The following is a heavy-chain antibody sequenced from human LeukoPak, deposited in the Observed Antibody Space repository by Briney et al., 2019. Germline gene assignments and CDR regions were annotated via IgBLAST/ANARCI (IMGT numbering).Heavy chain of an antibody. CDR2: ISYSGSL. D-gene: IGHD1-14*01. J-gene: IGHJ4*02. Sequence: SETLSLTCTVSGGSISSSTYYWGWIRQSPGKGLEWIGSISYSGSLYYNPSLRSRVTISVDMSKNQFSLKLNSVTAADTAVYFCAYNRDFALDNWGQGTLVTVSS. CDR1: GGSISSSTYY. CDR3: AYNRDFALDN. V-gene: IGHV4-39*07.